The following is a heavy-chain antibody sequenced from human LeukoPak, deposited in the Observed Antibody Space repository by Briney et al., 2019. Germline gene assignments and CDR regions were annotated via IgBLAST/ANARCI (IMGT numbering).Heavy chain of an antibody. J-gene: IGHJ6*02. Sequence: SETLSLTCTVSGGSISSSSYYWGWIRQPPGKGLEWIGSIYYSGSTYYNPSLKSRVTISVDTSKNQFSLKLSSVTAADTAVYYCASLGGPSSWYARLYYYYGVDVWGQGTTVTVSS. CDR2: IYYSGST. V-gene: IGHV4-39*01. CDR1: GGSISSSSYY. D-gene: IGHD6-13*01. CDR3: ASLGGPSSWYARLYYYYGVDV.